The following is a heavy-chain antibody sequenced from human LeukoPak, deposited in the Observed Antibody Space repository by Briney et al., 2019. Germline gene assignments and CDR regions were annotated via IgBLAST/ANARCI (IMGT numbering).Heavy chain of an antibody. Sequence: GGSLGLSCAASGFTFSSYAMHWVRRAPGKGLEWVAVISYDGSNKYYADSVKGRFTISRDNSKNTLYLQMNSLRAEDTAVYYCARGDYDSPHYGMDVWGQGTTVTVSS. J-gene: IGHJ6*02. V-gene: IGHV3-30-3*01. D-gene: IGHD3-3*01. CDR2: ISYDGSNK. CDR3: ARGDYDSPHYGMDV. CDR1: GFTFSSYA.